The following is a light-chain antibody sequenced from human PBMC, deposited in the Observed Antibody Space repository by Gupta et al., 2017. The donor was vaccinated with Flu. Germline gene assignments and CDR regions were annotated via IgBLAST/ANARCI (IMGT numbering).Light chain of an antibody. V-gene: IGLV3-19*01. CDR3: ASRDSSENHRV. Sequence: SSELIQYPAASVALGQTVRITCQGDSLRSNYASWYQQKPGQAPILVIYGKNHRPSGIPDRFSGSSSGDTASLTITGDQAEDEADYYCASRDSSENHRVFGGGTKLTVL. J-gene: IGLJ3*02. CDR1: SLRSNY. CDR2: GKN.